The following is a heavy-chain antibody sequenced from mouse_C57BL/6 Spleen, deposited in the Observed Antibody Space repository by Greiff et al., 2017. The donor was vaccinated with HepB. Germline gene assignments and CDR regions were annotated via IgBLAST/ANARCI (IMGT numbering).Heavy chain of an antibody. J-gene: IGHJ2*01. V-gene: IGHV5-17*01. CDR1: GFTFSDYG. CDR3: ARPPYGSSPGYFDY. CDR2: ISSGSSTI. Sequence: EVQLVESGGGLVKPGGSLKLSCAASGFTFSDYGMHWVRQAPEKGLEWVAYISSGSSTIYYADTVKGRFTISRDNAKNTLFLQMTSLRSEDTAMYYCARPPYGSSPGYFDYWGQGTTLTVSS. D-gene: IGHD1-1*01.